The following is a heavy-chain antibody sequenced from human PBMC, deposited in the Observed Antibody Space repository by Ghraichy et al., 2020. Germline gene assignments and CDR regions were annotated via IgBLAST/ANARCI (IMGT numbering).Heavy chain of an antibody. D-gene: IGHD2-15*01. CDR1: GFTFSSYG. J-gene: IGHJ3*02. V-gene: IGHV3-33*01. Sequence: GGSLRLSCAASGFTFSSYGMHWVRQAPGKGLEWVAVIWYDGSNKYYADSVKGRFTISRDNSKNTLYLQMNSLRAEDTAVYYCARVSVVDDGAFDIWGQGTMVTVSS. CDR3: ARVSVVDDGAFDI. CDR2: IWYDGSNK.